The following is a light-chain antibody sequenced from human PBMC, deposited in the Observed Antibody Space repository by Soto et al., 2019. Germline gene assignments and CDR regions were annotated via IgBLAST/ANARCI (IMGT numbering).Light chain of an antibody. CDR2: GAS. V-gene: IGKV3-15*01. CDR1: HSVSSN. CDR3: QQYNSYPIT. Sequence: EIVMTQSPATLSVSPGERATLSCRASHSVSSNLAWYQQKPGQAPRLLIYGASTRATGIPARFSGSGSGTEFTLTISSLQPDDFATYYCQQYNSYPITFGQGTRLEIK. J-gene: IGKJ5*01.